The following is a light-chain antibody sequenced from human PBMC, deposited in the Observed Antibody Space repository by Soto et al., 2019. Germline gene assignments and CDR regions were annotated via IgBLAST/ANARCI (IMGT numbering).Light chain of an antibody. J-gene: IGLJ2*01. V-gene: IGLV7-46*01. CDR3: FLPYTSARV. CDR1: TGDVTSAHY. Sequence: QTVVTQEPSLTVSPGGTVTLTCGSSTGDVTSAHYPYWFQQKPGQAPRPLIYDTSNKHSWTPARFSGSLLGGKAALTLSGAQPEDEADYYCFLPYTSARVFGGGTKLTVL. CDR2: DTS.